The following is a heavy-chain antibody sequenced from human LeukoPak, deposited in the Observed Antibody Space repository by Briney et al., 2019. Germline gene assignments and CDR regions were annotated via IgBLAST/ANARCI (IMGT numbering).Heavy chain of an antibody. D-gene: IGHD3-22*01. CDR1: GYTFTSYY. Sequence: ASVKVSCKASGYTFTSYYMHWVRQAPGQGLEWMGIINPSGGSTSYAQQLQGRVTMTRDTSTSTVYMELSSLRSEDPAVYYCALATSGYYSSRGQGTLVTVSS. V-gene: IGHV1-46*01. J-gene: IGHJ4*02. CDR2: INPSGGST. CDR3: ALATSGYYSS.